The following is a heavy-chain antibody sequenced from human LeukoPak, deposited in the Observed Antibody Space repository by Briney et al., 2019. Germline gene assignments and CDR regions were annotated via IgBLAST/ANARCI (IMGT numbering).Heavy chain of an antibody. D-gene: IGHD2-2*01. V-gene: IGHV3-11*01. CDR2: ISRSGSSL. CDR1: GFTFSDYY. CDR3: AREVVVVPDYYYYGIDV. J-gene: IGHJ6*02. Sequence: GGSLRLSCAASGFTFSDYYMTWIRQAPGKGLEYVSHISRSGSSLYYGDSVTGRFSISRDNAKNSLYLQMNSLRVEDTAVYYCAREVVVVPDYYYYGIDVWGQGTTVTVSS.